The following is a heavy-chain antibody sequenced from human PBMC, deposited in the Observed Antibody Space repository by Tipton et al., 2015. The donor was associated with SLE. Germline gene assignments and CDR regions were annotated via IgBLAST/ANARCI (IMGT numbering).Heavy chain of an antibody. CDR2: ISYDVSNI. V-gene: IGHV3-30*18. Sequence: SLRLSCAASGFTFSSYGMHWVRQAPGKGLEWVAVISYDVSNIYYADSVKGRFTISRDNSKNTLYLQMNSLRAEDAAVYYCAKDFWSDYYTSPVDYWGQGTLVTVSS. CDR1: GFTFSSYG. J-gene: IGHJ4*02. CDR3: AKDFWSDYYTSPVDY. D-gene: IGHD3-3*01.